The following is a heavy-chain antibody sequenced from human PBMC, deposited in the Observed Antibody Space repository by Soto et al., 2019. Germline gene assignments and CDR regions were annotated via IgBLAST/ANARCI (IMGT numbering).Heavy chain of an antibody. V-gene: IGHV1-2*04. D-gene: IGHD5-18*01. CDR3: ARDLLGYSYGSPSTPYYYYGMDV. Sequence: ASVKVSCKASGYTFTGYYMHWVRQAPGQGLEWMGWINPNSGGTNYAQKFQGWVTMTRDTSISTAYMELSRLRSDDTAVYYCARDLLGYSYGSPSTPYYYYGMDVWGQGTTVTVSS. CDR1: GYTFTGYY. CDR2: INPNSGGT. J-gene: IGHJ6*02.